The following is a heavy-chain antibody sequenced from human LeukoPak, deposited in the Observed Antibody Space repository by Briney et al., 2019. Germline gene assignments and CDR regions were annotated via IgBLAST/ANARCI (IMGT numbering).Heavy chain of an antibody. V-gene: IGHV3-7*05. J-gene: IGHJ4*02. CDR1: GFTFSNYW. D-gene: IGHD2-15*01. Sequence: PGGSLRLSCAASGFTFSNYWMTWVRQAPGKGLEWVANIKEDGSEKYYVDSVKGRFTISRDNTKNSVYLQMNSLRAEDTAVYYCARDRSLLLWGQGTLVTVSS. CDR2: IKEDGSEK. CDR3: ARDRSLLL.